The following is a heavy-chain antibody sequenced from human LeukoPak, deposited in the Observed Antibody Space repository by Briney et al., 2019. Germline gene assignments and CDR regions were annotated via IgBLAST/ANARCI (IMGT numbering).Heavy chain of an antibody. V-gene: IGHV3-48*02. J-gene: IGHJ4*02. Sequence: GGSLRLSCAPSLSSFTTYTMNCVPQAPGKGLEWVSYISSSSDTIGYADSVKGRFTISRDNAKNSLYLQMNSLRDEDTAVYYCARGVRAGAFDYWGRGNLAIVSS. CDR2: ISSSSDTI. CDR1: LSSFTTYT. D-gene: IGHD1-26*01. CDR3: ARGVRAGAFDY.